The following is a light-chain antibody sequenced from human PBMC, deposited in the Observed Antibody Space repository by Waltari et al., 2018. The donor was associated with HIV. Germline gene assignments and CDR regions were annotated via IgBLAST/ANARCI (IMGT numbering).Light chain of an antibody. CDR3: TSYEGKNNLV. Sequence: QSALTQPPSASGSPGQSVTISCTGTSTDVPTYHYVSWYQQHPGEAPKILIYEVNKRPSGVPDRFSGSKSGNTASLTVSELQADDEADYYCTSYEGKNNLVFGGGTKLTVL. V-gene: IGLV2-8*01. CDR1: STDVPTYHY. J-gene: IGLJ2*01. CDR2: EVN.